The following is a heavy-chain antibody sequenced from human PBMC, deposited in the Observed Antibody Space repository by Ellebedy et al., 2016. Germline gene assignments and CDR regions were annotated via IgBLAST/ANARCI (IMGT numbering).Heavy chain of an antibody. J-gene: IGHJ4*02. CDR2: IKQDGSDK. CDR1: GFTFSNYW. D-gene: IGHD1-7*01. CDR3: AKLARQLDY. V-gene: IGHV3-7*01. Sequence: GESLKISXAASGFTFSNYWMTWVRQAPGKGLEWVANIKQDGSDKYYVDSVKGRFTISRDNAKNSLYLQMNSLRAEDTAVYYCAKLARQLDYWGQGTLVTVSS.